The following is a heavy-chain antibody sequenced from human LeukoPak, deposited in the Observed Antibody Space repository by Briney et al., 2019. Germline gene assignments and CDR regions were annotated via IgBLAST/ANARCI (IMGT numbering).Heavy chain of an antibody. V-gene: IGHV1-8*01. CDR3: ARGYYYYYYMDV. J-gene: IGHJ6*03. CDR1: GYTFTSFD. Sequence: ASVKVSCKASGYTFTSFDINWVRQAAGQGLEWMGWMRPGSGNTGYAESLQGRITLTRDTSTNTAFMELSSLTSEDTAVYYCARGYYYYYYMDVWGKGTTVTVSS. CDR2: MRPGSGNT.